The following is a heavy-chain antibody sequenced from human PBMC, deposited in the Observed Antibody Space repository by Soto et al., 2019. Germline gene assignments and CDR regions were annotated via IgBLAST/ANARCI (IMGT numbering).Heavy chain of an antibody. J-gene: IGHJ4*02. D-gene: IGHD2-15*01. V-gene: IGHV3-66*01. Sequence: PGGSLRLSCAASGFIFSSNYMSWVRQAPGKGLEWVSVIYSGGSTFYADPVKGRFIISRDDSKNTLFLQMNSLRAEDTAVYYCATAKLLLPWLFDYWGQGTLVTVSS. CDR1: GFIFSSNY. CDR3: ATAKLLLPWLFDY. CDR2: IYSGGST.